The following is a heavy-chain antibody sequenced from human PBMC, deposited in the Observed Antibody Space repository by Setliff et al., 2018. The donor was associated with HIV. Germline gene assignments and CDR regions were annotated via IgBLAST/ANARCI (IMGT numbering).Heavy chain of an antibody. CDR2: IYTSGST. CDR3: ARSSRGYCSGGSCYGFDP. V-gene: IGHV4-4*07. Sequence: SETLSLTCTVSGGSINTYWSWIRQPAGKGLEWIGRIYTSGSTNYNPSLKSRLSMSIDTSKNHFSLRLTSVTAADTAVYYCARSSRGYCSGGSCYGFDPWGQGNLVTVSS. J-gene: IGHJ5*02. D-gene: IGHD2-15*01. CDR1: GGSINTY.